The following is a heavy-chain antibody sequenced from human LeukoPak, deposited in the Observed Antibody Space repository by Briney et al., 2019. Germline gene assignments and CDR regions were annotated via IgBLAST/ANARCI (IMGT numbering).Heavy chain of an antibody. CDR2: ISRGGNSI. Sequence: GGSLRLSCAASGFTFSSYAMSWVRQAPGKGLEWVSSISRGGNSIYYAESVRGRFTISRDNAKNSLFLQMNSLRVEDTAIYFCTRDQYLDARGQGTLVSVSS. CDR1: GFTFSSYA. V-gene: IGHV3-21*04. CDR3: TRDQYLDA. J-gene: IGHJ4*02.